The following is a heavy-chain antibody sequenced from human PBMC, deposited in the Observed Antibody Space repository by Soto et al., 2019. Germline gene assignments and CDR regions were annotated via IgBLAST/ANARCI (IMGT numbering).Heavy chain of an antibody. Sequence: GGSRRRSWAASGFTFSSYVIHGVRQAPGKGLEWVALISYEGSNKYYADSVKGRFTISRDNSKNTLYLQMNSLRAEDTAMYYCAKDAPYYYDSSGYYGPFDYWGQGTLFT. V-gene: IGHV3-30*18. CDR2: ISYEGSNK. CDR1: GFTFSSYV. CDR3: AKDAPYYYDSSGYYGPFDY. J-gene: IGHJ4*02. D-gene: IGHD3-22*01.